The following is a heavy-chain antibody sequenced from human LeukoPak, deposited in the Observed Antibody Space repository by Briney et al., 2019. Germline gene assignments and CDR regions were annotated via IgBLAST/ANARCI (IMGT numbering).Heavy chain of an antibody. CDR1: GFTFDDYA. Sequence: GGSLRLSCAASGFTFDDYAMHWVRQAPGKGLEWVSGISWNSGSMRYADSVKGRFTISRDNAKKSLYLQMTSLRAEDTAVYYCASSWGSAIDFWGQGTLVTVSS. J-gene: IGHJ4*02. CDR2: ISWNSGSM. CDR3: ASSWGSAIDF. D-gene: IGHD3-16*01. V-gene: IGHV3-9*01.